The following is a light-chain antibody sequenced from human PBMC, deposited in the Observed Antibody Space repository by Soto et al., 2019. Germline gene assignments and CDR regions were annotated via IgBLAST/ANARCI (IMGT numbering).Light chain of an antibody. CDR1: QTIMTY. CDR2: AAS. J-gene: IGKJ1*01. V-gene: IGKV1-39*01. CDR3: QQSYNSPQT. Sequence: DIQMTQSPSSLSASVGDEVTITCRASQTIMTYLNWYQLKPGKPPRXLIYAASSLQSGVPSRFSGSGSGTDFTLTISSLQPEDVATYSCQQSYNSPQTFGRGTKVDIK.